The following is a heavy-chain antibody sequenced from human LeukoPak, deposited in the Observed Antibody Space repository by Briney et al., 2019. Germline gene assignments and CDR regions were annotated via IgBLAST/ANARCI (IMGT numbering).Heavy chain of an antibody. Sequence: GGSLRLSCAASGFTFSNYEMNWVRQAPGKGLEWVSYISSSGSIYYADSVKGRFTISSDNAKNSLYLQMNSLRAEDTAIYYCASTNYYDSSGFSNWFDPWGQGTLVTVSS. V-gene: IGHV3-48*03. D-gene: IGHD3-22*01. CDR2: ISSSGSI. J-gene: IGHJ5*02. CDR1: GFTFSNYE. CDR3: ASTNYYDSSGFSNWFDP.